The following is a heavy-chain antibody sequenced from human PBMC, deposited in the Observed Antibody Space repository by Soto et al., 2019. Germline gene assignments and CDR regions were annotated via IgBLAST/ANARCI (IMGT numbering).Heavy chain of an antibody. V-gene: IGHV1-69*05. CDR3: ARARGYYDILTGYSHYFDY. J-gene: IGHJ4*02. CDR2: IIPMFGKG. Sequence: ASVKVSCKASGGSFSSYAISWVRQAPGQGLEWMGGIIPMFGKGNYAQKFQGWVTMTRDTSISTAYMELSRLRSDDTAVYYCARARGYYDILTGYSHYFDYWGQGTLVTVSS. CDR1: GGSFSSYA. D-gene: IGHD3-9*01.